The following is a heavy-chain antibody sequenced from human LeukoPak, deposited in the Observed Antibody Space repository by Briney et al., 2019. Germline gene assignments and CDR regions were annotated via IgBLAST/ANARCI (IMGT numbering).Heavy chain of an antibody. CDR3: ERVHGISARSGY. D-gene: IGHD1-14*01. J-gene: IGHJ4*02. Sequence: GGSLTLSCPCTGFTYGHWDMSAVRQAPGKGLEWVSYISSSGRTTHYADSVKGRFTISRDNAKNSLYLLLNSLRVEDTAVYYCERVHGISARSGYWGQGTLVTVSS. CDR1: GFTYGHWD. CDR2: ISSSGRTT. V-gene: IGHV3-48*03.